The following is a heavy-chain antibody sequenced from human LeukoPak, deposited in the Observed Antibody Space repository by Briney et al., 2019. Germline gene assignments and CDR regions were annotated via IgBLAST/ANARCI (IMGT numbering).Heavy chain of an antibody. CDR3: ARQLPRDYYYGMDV. V-gene: IGHV4-59*01. Sequence: KPSETLSLTCIVSGGSISSYYWSWIRQPPGKGLEWIGYIYYSGSTNCNPSLKSRVTIAVDTSKNQFSLKLSSVTAADTAVYYCARQLPRDYYYGMDVWGQGTTVTVSS. D-gene: IGHD1-7*01. CDR2: IYYSGST. CDR1: GGSISSYY. J-gene: IGHJ6*02.